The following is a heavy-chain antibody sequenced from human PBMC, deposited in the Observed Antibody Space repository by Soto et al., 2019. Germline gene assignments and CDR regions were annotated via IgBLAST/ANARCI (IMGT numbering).Heavy chain of an antibody. J-gene: IGHJ4*02. CDR1: GFTFSNAW. Sequence: GGSLRLSCAASGFTFSNAWMSWGRQAPGKGLEWVGRIKSKTDGGTTDYAAPVKGRFTISRDDSKNTLYLQMNSLKTEDTAVYYCTTDYYDSSGPTDYWGQGTLVTVSS. CDR2: IKSKTDGGTT. D-gene: IGHD3-22*01. V-gene: IGHV3-15*01. CDR3: TTDYYDSSGPTDY.